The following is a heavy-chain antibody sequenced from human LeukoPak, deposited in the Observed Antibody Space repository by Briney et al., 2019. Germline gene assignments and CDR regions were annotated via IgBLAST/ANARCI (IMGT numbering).Heavy chain of an antibody. D-gene: IGHD3-22*01. CDR3: ARGPGYYYDSSGYYDLGFGP. J-gene: IGHJ5*02. V-gene: IGHV4-34*01. Sequence: SETLSLTCAVYGGSFSGYYWSWLRQPPGKGLEWIGEINHSGSTNYNPSLKSRVTISVDTSKNQFSLKLSSVTAADTAVYYCARGPGYYYDSSGYYDLGFGPWGQGTLVTVSS. CDR1: GGSFSGYY. CDR2: INHSGST.